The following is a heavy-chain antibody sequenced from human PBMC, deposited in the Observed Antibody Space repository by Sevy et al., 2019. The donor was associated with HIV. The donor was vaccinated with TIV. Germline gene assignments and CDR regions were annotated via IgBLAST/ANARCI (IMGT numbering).Heavy chain of an antibody. CDR2: FSFGCGRI. CDR1: GFTFAKYS. V-gene: IGHV3-23*01. D-gene: IGHD2-8*01. Sequence: GGSLRLSCAASGFTFAKYSMSWVRQAPGKGLEWVSTFSFGCGRINYADSVKGRFTISRDDSKNTLCLQMNSLRAEDTATYFCAREGCTQPHGYWGQGTLVTVSS. J-gene: IGHJ4*02. CDR3: AREGCTQPHGY.